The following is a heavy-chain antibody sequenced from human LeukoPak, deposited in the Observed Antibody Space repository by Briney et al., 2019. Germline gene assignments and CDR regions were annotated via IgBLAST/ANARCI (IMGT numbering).Heavy chain of an antibody. J-gene: IGHJ4*02. D-gene: IGHD3-10*01. CDR2: IRYDGSNK. Sequence: GSLRLSCAASGFTVSSNYMSWVRQAPGKGLEWVAFIRYDGSNKYYADSVKGRFTISRDNSKNTLYLQMNSLRAEDTAVYYCAKDPRDYYGSGSYPYYFDYWGQGTLVTVSS. V-gene: IGHV3-30*02. CDR3: AKDPRDYYGSGSYPYYFDY. CDR1: GFTVSSNY.